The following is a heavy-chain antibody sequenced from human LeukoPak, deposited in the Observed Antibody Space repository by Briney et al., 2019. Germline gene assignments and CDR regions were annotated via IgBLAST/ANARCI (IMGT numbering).Heavy chain of an antibody. CDR2: VSSGSTYT. CDR1: GFTFSDYY. CDR3: ARIIGVGSVSVGWFDP. J-gene: IGHJ5*02. D-gene: IGHD6-25*01. V-gene: IGHV3-11*06. Sequence: PGGSLRLSCAASGFTFSDYYMSWIRQAPGKGLEWVSYVSSGSTYTNYADSVRGRVTISRDNAKNSLYLQMSSLRAEDTAVYYCARIIGVGSVSVGWFDPWGQGTPVTVSS.